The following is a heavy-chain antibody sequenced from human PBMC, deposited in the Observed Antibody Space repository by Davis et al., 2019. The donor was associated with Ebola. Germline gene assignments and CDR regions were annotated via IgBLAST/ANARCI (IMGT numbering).Heavy chain of an antibody. V-gene: IGHV3-48*01. CDR1: GFTFSSYS. CDR2: ISSSSSTI. Sequence: GESLKISCAASGFTFSSYSMNWVRQAPGKGLEWVSYISSSSSTIYYADSVKGRFTISRDNSKNTLYLQMNSLRAEDTAVYYCARDPIPDYWGQGTLVTVSS. J-gene: IGHJ4*02. CDR3: ARDPIPDY.